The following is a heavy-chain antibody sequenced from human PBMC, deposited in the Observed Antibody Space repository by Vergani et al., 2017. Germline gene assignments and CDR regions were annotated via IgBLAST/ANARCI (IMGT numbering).Heavy chain of an antibody. V-gene: IGHV4-30-2*01. CDR2: IYHSGST. D-gene: IGHD4-11*01. Sequence: QLQLQESGSGLVKPSQTLSLTCAVSGGSISSGGYSWSWIRQPPGKGLEWIGYIYHSGSTYYNPSLKSRVTISVDRSKNQFSLKLSSVPAADTAVYYCARGYSNGDRRRYYYYYYYMDVWGKGTTVTVSS. J-gene: IGHJ6*03. CDR3: ARGYSNGDRRRYYYYYYYMDV. CDR1: GGSISSGGYS.